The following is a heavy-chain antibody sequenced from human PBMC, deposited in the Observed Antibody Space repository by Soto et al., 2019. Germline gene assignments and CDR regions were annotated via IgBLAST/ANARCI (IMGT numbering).Heavy chain of an antibody. D-gene: IGHD3-3*01. J-gene: IGHJ6*02. Sequence: QVRLVESGGGLVKPGGSLRLSCAASGFTFSDYYMTWIRQAPGKGLEWLSYISGGGGLIYYADSVKGRFTISRDNARNSLYLQRNSLRAEDTAVYYCARDRYDFWSGSEHYGMDVWGQGTTVIVSS. CDR2: ISGGGGLI. V-gene: IGHV3-11*01. CDR3: ARDRYDFWSGSEHYGMDV. CDR1: GFTFSDYY.